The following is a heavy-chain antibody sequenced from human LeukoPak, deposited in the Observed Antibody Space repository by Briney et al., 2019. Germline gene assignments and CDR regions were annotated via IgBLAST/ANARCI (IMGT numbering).Heavy chain of an antibody. CDR3: ARGPLKYYFDY. CDR2: TNHSGST. J-gene: IGHJ4*02. V-gene: IGHV4-34*01. CDR1: GGSFSGCY. Sequence: PSETLSLTCAVYGGSFSGCYWSWIRQPPGKGLEWIGETNHSGSTNYNPSLKSRVTISVDTSKNQFSLKLSSVTAADTAVYYCARGPLKYYFDYWGQGTLVTVSS.